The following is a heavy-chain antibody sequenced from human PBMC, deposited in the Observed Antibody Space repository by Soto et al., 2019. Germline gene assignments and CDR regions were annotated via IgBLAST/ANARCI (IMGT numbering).Heavy chain of an antibody. J-gene: IGHJ6*02. V-gene: IGHV1-58*01. CDR2: LVVGTGNT. D-gene: IGHD2-15*01. Sequence: VASVKVSCKTSGFTFRSSAVQWVRQARGQRLEWIGWLVVGTGNTNYAQKFQQRVTISSDRSTNTVSMELSSLTSEDTAVYYCATGAYCSGASCSEYYYYYYGMDLWGQGTTVTVYS. CDR3: ATGAYCSGASCSEYYYYYYGMDL. CDR1: GFTFRSSA.